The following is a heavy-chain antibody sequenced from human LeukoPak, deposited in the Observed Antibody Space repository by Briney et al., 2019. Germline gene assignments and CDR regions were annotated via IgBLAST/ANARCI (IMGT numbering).Heavy chain of an antibody. CDR2: IYSGGST. Sequence: SETLSLTCTVSGGSISSYYGSWIRQPAGKGLEWIGRIYSGGSTNYNPSLKSRVTMSVDSSNNQFSLKLSSVTPADKAVFYCARENTGSYREFDYWGQGTLVTVSS. J-gene: IGHJ4*02. D-gene: IGHD1-26*01. V-gene: IGHV4-4*07. CDR3: ARENTGSYREFDY. CDR1: GGSISSYY.